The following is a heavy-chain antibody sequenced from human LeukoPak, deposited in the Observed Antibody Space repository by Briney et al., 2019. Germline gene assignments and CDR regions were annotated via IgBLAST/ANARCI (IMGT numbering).Heavy chain of an antibody. Sequence: SGGSLRLSCTVSGFTVSSNSMSWVRQAPGKGLEWVSFIYSDNTHYSDSVKGRFTISRDNSKNTLYLQMNSLRAEDTAVYYCARAYSSSWPYYYYYMDVWGKGTTVTVSS. CDR2: IYSDNT. CDR3: ARAYSSSWPYYYYYMDV. J-gene: IGHJ6*03. D-gene: IGHD6-13*01. V-gene: IGHV3-53*01. CDR1: GFTVSSNS.